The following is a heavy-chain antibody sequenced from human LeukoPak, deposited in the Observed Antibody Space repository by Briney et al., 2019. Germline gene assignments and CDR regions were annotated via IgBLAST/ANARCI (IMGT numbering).Heavy chain of an antibody. Sequence: ASVKVSCKASGYTFTSYGISWVRQAPGQGLEWMGWISGYNGNTNYAQRFQGRVTMTTDTSTSTAYMELRSLRSDDTAVYYCARVVYYDILTGYYHYFDYWGQGTLVTVSS. J-gene: IGHJ4*02. CDR2: ISGYNGNT. D-gene: IGHD3-9*01. CDR3: ARVVYYDILTGYYHYFDY. CDR1: GYTFTSYG. V-gene: IGHV1-18*01.